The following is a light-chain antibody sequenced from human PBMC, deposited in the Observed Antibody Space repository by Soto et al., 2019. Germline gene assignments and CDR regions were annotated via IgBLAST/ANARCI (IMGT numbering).Light chain of an antibody. CDR1: SSNTGAGYD. CDR2: GNS. J-gene: IGLJ1*01. CDR3: QSYDSSMSGYV. Sequence: SVLTQPPSLSGAPGQRVTISCTGSSSNTGAGYDVHWYQQLPGTAPKLLIYGNSSRPSGVPDRFSGSKSGTSASLAITGLQDEDEADYYCQSYDSSMSGYVFGTGTKVTVL. V-gene: IGLV1-40*01.